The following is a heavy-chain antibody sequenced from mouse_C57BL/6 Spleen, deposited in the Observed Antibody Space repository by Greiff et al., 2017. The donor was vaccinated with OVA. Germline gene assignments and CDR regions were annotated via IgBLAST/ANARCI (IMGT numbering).Heavy chain of an antibody. V-gene: IGHV5-17*01. D-gene: IGHD2-4*01. CDR2: ISSGSSTI. Sequence: VQLQQSGGSLVKPGGSLKLSCAASGFTFSDYGMHWVRQAPEKGLEWVAYISSGSSTIYYADTVKGRFTISRDNAKNTLFLQMTSLRSEDTAMYYCARERDDYDDYYAMDYWGQGTSVTVSS. J-gene: IGHJ4*01. CDR1: GFTFSDYG. CDR3: ARERDDYDDYYAMDY.